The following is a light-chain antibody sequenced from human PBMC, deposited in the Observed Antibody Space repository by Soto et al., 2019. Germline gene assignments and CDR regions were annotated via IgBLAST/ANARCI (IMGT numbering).Light chain of an antibody. CDR3: SSYTTTTTDV. CDR2: GVT. Sequence: QSALTQPASVSGSPGQSITISCTGSSTDIGTYDYVSWYQQHPGQAPKLMIYGVTNRPSGVSNRFSGSKSGNTASLTISGLQTEDEADYYCSSYTTTTTDVFGSGTKLTVL. V-gene: IGLV2-14*01. J-gene: IGLJ1*01. CDR1: STDIGTYDY.